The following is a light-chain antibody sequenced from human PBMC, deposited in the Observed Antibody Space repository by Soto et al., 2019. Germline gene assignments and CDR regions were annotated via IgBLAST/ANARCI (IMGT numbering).Light chain of an antibody. Sequence: QSVLTQPPSASGTPGQRVTISCSGSSSNIGTNTVNWYQQLPGTAPKLIIYSNNQRPSGVPDRFSGSKSGTSASLAISGLQSEDEADYYCAAWDDSLNGVLFGGGTKLTVL. V-gene: IGLV1-44*01. CDR1: SSNIGTNT. J-gene: IGLJ2*01. CDR3: AAWDDSLNGVL. CDR2: SNN.